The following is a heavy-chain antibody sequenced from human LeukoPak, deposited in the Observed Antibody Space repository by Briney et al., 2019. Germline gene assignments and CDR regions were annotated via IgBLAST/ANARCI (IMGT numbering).Heavy chain of an antibody. V-gene: IGHV1-2*02. CDR2: INPSSGGT. J-gene: IGHJ4*02. CDR1: GYTFTGYY. CDR3: ARGGRYSGSYHFDY. D-gene: IGHD1-26*01. Sequence: ASVKVSCKASGYTFTGYYMHWVRQAPGQGLEWMGWINPSSGGTNYAQKFQGRVTMTSDTSISTAYMELSRLGSDDTAVYYCARGGRYSGSYHFDYWGQGTLVTVSS.